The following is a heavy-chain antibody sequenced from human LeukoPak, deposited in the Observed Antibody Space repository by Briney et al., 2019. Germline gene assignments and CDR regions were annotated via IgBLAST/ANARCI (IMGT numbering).Heavy chain of an antibody. D-gene: IGHD6-19*01. V-gene: IGHV1-18*01. CDR3: ATQYSSGWYMDY. CDR1: VYTFTSYG. CDR2: ISAYNGNT. J-gene: IGHJ4*02. Sequence: GASVKVSCKPSVYTFTSYGISWVRQAPGQGLEWMGWISAYNGNTNYAQKLQGRVTMTTDTSTSTAYMELRSLRSDDTAVYYCATQYSSGWYMDYWGQGTLVTVSS.